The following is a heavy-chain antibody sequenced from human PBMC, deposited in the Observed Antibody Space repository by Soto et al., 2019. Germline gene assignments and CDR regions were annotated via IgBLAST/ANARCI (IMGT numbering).Heavy chain of an antibody. V-gene: IGHV3-33*01. J-gene: IGHJ4*02. CDR1: GFTFSSYG. CDR2: IEYDGSEK. CDR3: AREVSDPVRLDY. Sequence: GSLRLSCAASGFTFSSYGMHWVRQPPGKGLEWVAVIEYDGSEKKYVDSVEGRFFISRDNSKNTMYLQMNSLRAEDTAVYFCAREVSDPVRLDYWGQGTLVTVSS.